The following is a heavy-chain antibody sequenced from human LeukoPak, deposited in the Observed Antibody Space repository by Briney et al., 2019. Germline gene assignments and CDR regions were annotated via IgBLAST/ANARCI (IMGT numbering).Heavy chain of an antibody. CDR3: TKGGLMSRRYYFDC. Sequence: PGGSLRLSCAASGFTFSSYAMSWVRQAPGKGLEWVSTISDSGGSTYYADSVEGRFTISRDNSKNTVYLQMNSLRVEDTAVYYCTKGGLMSRRYYFDCWGQGTLVTVSS. CDR1: GFTFSSYA. CDR2: ISDSGGST. V-gene: IGHV3-23*01. J-gene: IGHJ4*02. D-gene: IGHD2-2*01.